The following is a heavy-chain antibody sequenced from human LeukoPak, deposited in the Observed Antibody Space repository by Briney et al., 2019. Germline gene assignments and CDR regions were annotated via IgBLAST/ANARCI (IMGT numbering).Heavy chain of an antibody. Sequence: GGSLRLSCAASGFTFTSYALHWVRQAPGKGLEWVAVISTDGRDTHYADSVKGRFTISRDNSKNTLYLQMNSLRVEDTAVFYCARDVRPSAKYYFDYWGQGTLVTVSS. J-gene: IGHJ4*02. CDR2: ISTDGRDT. D-gene: IGHD2-2*01. CDR1: GFTFTSYA. V-gene: IGHV3-30*04. CDR3: ARDVRPSAKYYFDY.